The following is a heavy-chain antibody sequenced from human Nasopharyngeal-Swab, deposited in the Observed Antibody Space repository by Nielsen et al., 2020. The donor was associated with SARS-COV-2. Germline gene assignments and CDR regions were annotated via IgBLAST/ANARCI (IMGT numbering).Heavy chain of an antibody. CDR3: GRDRYYDSSGFDY. CDR1: GFTFNNYG. J-gene: IGHJ4*02. V-gene: IGHV3-33*01. D-gene: IGHD3-22*01. Sequence: GEPLKISCAASGFTFNNYGMHWVRQAPGKGLEWVAVIWYGGREKHYADSVRGRFTISRDNPKNTLYLQMNSLRAEDTAIYYCGRDRYYDSSGFDYWGQGTLVSVSS. CDR2: IWYGGREK.